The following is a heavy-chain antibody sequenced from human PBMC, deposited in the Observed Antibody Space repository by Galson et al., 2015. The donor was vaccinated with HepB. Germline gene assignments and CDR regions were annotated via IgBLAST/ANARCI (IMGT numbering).Heavy chain of an antibody. V-gene: IGHV1-46*01. Sequence: SVKVSCKASGYTFTSYYMHWVRQAPGQGLEWMGIINPSGGSTSYAQKFQGRVTMIRDTSTSTVYMELSSLRSEDTAVYYCARRGASGYCSSTSCYTLGAFDIWGQGTMVTVSS. CDR2: INPSGGST. J-gene: IGHJ3*02. D-gene: IGHD2-2*02. CDR1: GYTFTSYY. CDR3: ARRGASGYCSSTSCYTLGAFDI.